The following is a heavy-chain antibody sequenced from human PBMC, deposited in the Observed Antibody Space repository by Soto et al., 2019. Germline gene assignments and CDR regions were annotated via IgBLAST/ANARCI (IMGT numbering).Heavy chain of an antibody. CDR1: GFSLSSFP. CDR3: ARDTGLGMTARRGFNV. Sequence: GGSLRLSCAASGFSLSSFPMQWVRRAPGKGLQWVALMSADGSIASYAEAVKGRFTISRDTSKNVLFLQMDSLTYGDAAVYYCARDTGLGMTARRGFNVWGQGTVVTVSS. D-gene: IGHD3-10*01. V-gene: IGHV3-30-3*01. J-gene: IGHJ3*01. CDR2: MSADGSIA.